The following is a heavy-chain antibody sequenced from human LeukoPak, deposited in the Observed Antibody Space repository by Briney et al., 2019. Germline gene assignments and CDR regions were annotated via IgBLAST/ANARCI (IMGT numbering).Heavy chain of an antibody. CDR2: IIPIFGTA. J-gene: IGHJ6*03. D-gene: IGHD6-13*01. Sequence: SVKVSCKAAGGTFSSYAISWVRQAPGQGLEWMGGIIPIFGTANYAQKFQGRVTITADKSTSTAYMELSSLRSEDTAVYYCARLRGEDSSSWNYYYYYYYMDVWGKGTTVTVSS. V-gene: IGHV1-69*06. CDR3: ARLRGEDSSSWNYYYYYYYMDV. CDR1: GGTFSSYA.